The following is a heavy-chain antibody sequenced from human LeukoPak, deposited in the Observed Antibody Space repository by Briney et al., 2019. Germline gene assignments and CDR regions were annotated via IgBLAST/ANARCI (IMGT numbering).Heavy chain of an antibody. Sequence: SETLSLTCTVSGGSISSYYWSWIRQPAGKGLEWIGRIYTSGSTNYNPSLKSRVTMSVDTSKNQFSLKLSSVTAADTAVYYCAREVPGKGQCLVRDLFYFDYWGQGTLVTVSS. CDR2: IYTSGST. CDR1: GGSISSYY. J-gene: IGHJ4*02. CDR3: AREVPGKGQCLVRDLFYFDY. V-gene: IGHV4-4*07. D-gene: IGHD6-19*01.